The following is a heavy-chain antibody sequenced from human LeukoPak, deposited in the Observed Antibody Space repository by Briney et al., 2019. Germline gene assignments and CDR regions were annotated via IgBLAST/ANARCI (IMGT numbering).Heavy chain of an antibody. CDR3: ARGIVPQDINWFDP. Sequence: ASVKVSCKASGYTFTGYDMHWVRQAPGQGLEWMGWINPNSGGTNYAQKFQGRVTMTRNTSISTAYMELSSLRSEDTAVYYCARGIVPQDINWFDPWGQGTLVTVSS. CDR1: GYTFTGYD. CDR2: INPNSGGT. J-gene: IGHJ5*02. D-gene: IGHD2-8*01. V-gene: IGHV1-2*02.